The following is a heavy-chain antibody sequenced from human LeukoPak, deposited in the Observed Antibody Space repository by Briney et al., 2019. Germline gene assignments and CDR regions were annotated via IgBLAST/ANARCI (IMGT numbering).Heavy chain of an antibody. CDR3: ARRYCSSTSCLLDY. CDR2: ISSSGSTI. Sequence: PGGSLRLSCAASGFTFSSYEMNWVRQAPGKGLEGVSYISSSGSTIYYADSVKGRFTISSDNAKNSLYLQMNSLRAEDTAVYHCARRYCSSTSCLLDYWGQGTLVTVSS. D-gene: IGHD2-2*01. CDR1: GFTFSSYE. V-gene: IGHV3-48*03. J-gene: IGHJ4*02.